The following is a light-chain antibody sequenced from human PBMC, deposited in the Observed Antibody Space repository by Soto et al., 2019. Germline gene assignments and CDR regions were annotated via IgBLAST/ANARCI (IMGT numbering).Light chain of an antibody. V-gene: IGKV3-11*01. CDR3: QYRGIWPPGAT. CDR1: QSINNY. CDR2: DAS. Sequence: PGERATLSCRASQSINNYLAWYQQKPGQPPRLLIYDASNRATAIPVRFSGSGSGTDFTPTISSLEPEDSAVYYCQYRGIWPPGATFGGGTKVEIK. J-gene: IGKJ4*01.